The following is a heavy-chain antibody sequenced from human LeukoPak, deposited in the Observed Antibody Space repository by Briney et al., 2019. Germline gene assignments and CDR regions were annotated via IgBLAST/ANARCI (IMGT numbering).Heavy chain of an antibody. V-gene: IGHV3-7*04. CDR2: IKEDGSVT. CDR1: GFTFSSFW. J-gene: IGHJ4*02. CDR3: ARGHPTPGTDY. D-gene: IGHD6-13*01. Sequence: GSLRLSCVGSGFTFSSFWMNWVRQVPGKGLEWLANIKEDGSVTTHVESVKGRFTISRDNAENVLYLQMNSPRVEDTGIYYCARGHPTPGTDYWGQGILVTVSS.